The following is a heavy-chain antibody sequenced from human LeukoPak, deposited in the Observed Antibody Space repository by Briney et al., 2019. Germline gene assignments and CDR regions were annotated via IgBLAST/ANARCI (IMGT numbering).Heavy chain of an antibody. V-gene: IGHV4-61*01. CDR3: ARGGQSNRSSTSWRYFQH. D-gene: IGHD2-2*01. Sequence: SETLSLTCTVSGGSISSGSYYWSWIRQPPGKGLEWIGYIYYSGSTNYNPSLKSRVTISVDTSKNQFSLKLSSVTAADTAVYYCARGGQSNRSSTSWRYFQHWGQGTLVTVSS. CDR2: IYYSGST. J-gene: IGHJ1*01. CDR1: GGSISSGSYY.